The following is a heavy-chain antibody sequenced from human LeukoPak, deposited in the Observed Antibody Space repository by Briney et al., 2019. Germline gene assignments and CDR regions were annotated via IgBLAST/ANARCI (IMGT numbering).Heavy chain of an antibody. CDR2: IKEDGSEK. Sequence: GGSLRLSCGASKFTFSNYWMSWVRQAPGKGLEWVANIKEDGSEKYYVDPVKGRFTISRDNAKNSLYLQMNSLRAEDTAVYYCARDRIGSGYDYWGQGALVTVSS. J-gene: IGHJ4*02. CDR3: ARDRIGSGYDY. D-gene: IGHD3-22*01. CDR1: KFTFSNYW. V-gene: IGHV3-7*01.